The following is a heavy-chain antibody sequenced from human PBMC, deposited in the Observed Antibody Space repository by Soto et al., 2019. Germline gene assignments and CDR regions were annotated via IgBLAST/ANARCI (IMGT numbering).Heavy chain of an antibody. D-gene: IGHD3-16*01. CDR2: INPSGGST. CDR1: GYTFTSYY. Sequence: ASVKVSCNASGYTFTSYYMHWLRQAPGQGLEWMGIINPSGGSTSYAQKFQGRVTMTRDTSTSTVYMELSSLRSEDTAVYYCARDGLGGSDFYYYYGMDVWGQGTTVTVSS. J-gene: IGHJ6*02. CDR3: ARDGLGGSDFYYYYGMDV. V-gene: IGHV1-46*03.